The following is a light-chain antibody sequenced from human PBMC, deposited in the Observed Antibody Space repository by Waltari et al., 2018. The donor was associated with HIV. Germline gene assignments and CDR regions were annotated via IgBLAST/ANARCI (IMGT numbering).Light chain of an antibody. V-gene: IGLV2-23*01. J-gene: IGLJ2*01. Sequence: QAALTQPASVSGSPGQSFTISCTGTSSDVRDDNLVSWYQQHPGKAPKLMIYEGSKRPSGVSNRFSGSKSGNTASLTISGLQAEDEADYYCCSYAGSSTPHVVFGGGTKLTVL. CDR2: EGS. CDR3: CSYAGSSTPHVV. CDR1: SSDVRDDNL.